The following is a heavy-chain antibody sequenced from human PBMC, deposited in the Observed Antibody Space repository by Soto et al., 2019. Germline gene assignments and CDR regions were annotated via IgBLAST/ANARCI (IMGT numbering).Heavy chain of an antibody. D-gene: IGHD2-15*01. J-gene: IGHJ2*01. V-gene: IGHV1-18*01. CDR3: VRCYCSAGSCYACWHFDL. CDR2: ISASTRNT. CDR1: GYTFSDYA. Sequence: QVQLVQSGGEVKKPGASVKVSCQASGYTFSDYAISWVRQAPGQGLEWMGWISASTRNTDQAQNFPGRVLMTLDTSTNTAYMELRSLRSDDTAVYYCVRCYCSAGSCYACWHFDLWGRGTLVTVSS.